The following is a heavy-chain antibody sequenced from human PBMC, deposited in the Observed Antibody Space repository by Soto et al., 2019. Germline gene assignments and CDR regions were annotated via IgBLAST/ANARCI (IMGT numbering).Heavy chain of an antibody. J-gene: IGHJ4*02. D-gene: IGHD3-10*01. CDR2: IYYVEST. V-gene: IGHV4-39*01. Sequence: SETLSLTCTVSGGSITTSSCFWGWIRQPPGKGLEWIGDIYYVESTFYNPSLKSRVTISVDTSKSQFCLNLNSVTAADTAVYFCARHVRYYGSGDYPYYFDYWGQGALVTSPQ. CDR3: ARHVRYYGSGDYPYYFDY. CDR1: GGSITTSSCF.